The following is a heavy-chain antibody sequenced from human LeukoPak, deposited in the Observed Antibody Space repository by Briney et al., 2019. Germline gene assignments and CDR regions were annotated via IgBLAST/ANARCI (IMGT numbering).Heavy chain of an antibody. V-gene: IGHV4-34*01. Sequence: PETLSLTCAVYGGSFSDYFWNWIRQPPGKGLEWIGEINHGGGTRYNPSLKSRATISVDTSKKQFSLNLTSVTAADTAVYYCARGEDGTGDYRPTYFDSWGQGTLVTVSS. CDR3: ARGEDGTGDYRPTYFDS. CDR1: GGSFSDYF. D-gene: IGHD4-17*01. J-gene: IGHJ4*02. CDR2: INHGGGT.